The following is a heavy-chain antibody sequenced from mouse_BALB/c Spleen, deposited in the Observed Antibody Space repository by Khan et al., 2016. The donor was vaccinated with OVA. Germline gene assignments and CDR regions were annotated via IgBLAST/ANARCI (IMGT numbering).Heavy chain of an antibody. V-gene: IGHV9-3*02. CDR2: INTNTGEP. CDR3: ARVYYMYGSWFAY. CDR1: GYTFTNYG. Sequence: QIQLVQSGPELKKPGETVRISCKASGYTFTNYGMNWVKQAPGKGLKWMGWINTNTGEPTFAEEFKERFAFSLDTSASTAYLQINNLKHVDTATYFWARVYYMYGSWFAYWGQGTLVTVSA. D-gene: IGHD2-14*01. J-gene: IGHJ3*01.